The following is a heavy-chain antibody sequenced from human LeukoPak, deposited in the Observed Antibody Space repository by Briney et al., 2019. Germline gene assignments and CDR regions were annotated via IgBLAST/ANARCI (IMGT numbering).Heavy chain of an antibody. CDR3: ARSSGSYYDY. V-gene: IGHV3-48*01. CDR1: GFTFSSYS. Sequence: GGSLRLSCAASGFTFSSYSMNWVRQAPGEGLEWVSYISSSSSTIYYADSVKGRFTISRDNAKNSLYLQMNSLRAEDTAVYYCARSSGSYYDYWGQGTLVTVSS. CDR2: ISSSSSTI. D-gene: IGHD1-26*01. J-gene: IGHJ4*02.